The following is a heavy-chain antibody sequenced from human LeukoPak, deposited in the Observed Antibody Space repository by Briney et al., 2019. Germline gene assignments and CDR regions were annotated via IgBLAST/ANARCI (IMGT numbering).Heavy chain of an antibody. CDR2: ISSNGGDK. CDR1: GLTLSSFA. V-gene: IGHV3-30*04. D-gene: IGHD5-12*01. Sequence: PGGSLRLSCAASGLTLSSFAVHWVRQAPGKGLEWVADISSNGGDKYYADSVRGRFTISRDISENTLYLQMNSLRAEDTAVYYCATEKESGYGAFDIWGQGTMVTVSS. CDR3: ATEKESGYGAFDI. J-gene: IGHJ3*02.